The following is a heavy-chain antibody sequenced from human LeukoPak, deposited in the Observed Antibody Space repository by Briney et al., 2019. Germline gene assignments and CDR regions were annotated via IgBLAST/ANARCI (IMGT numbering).Heavy chain of an antibody. CDR1: GFSVSSNY. J-gene: IGHJ5*02. D-gene: IGHD1-26*01. Sequence: GGSLRLSCAASGFSVSSNYMSWVRQAPGKGLEWVAVLYRGGDTYYADSVKGRITISRDNSKNTLYLQMNSLRAEDTAVYYCARDSYSDSEGVRWLDPWGQGTLVTVSS. CDR3: ARDSYSDSEGVRWLDP. CDR2: LYRGGDT. V-gene: IGHV3-66*01.